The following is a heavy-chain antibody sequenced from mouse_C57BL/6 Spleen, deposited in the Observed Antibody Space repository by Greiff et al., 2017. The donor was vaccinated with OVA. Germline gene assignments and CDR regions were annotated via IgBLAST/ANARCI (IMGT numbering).Heavy chain of an antibody. V-gene: IGHV1-81*01. CDR3: ARVLYDGYYYYAMDD. Sequence: VHLVESGAELARPGASVKLSCKASGYTFTSYGISWVKQRTGQGLEWIGEIYPRSGNTYYNEKFKGKATLTADKSSSTAYMELRSLTSEDSAVYFCARVLYDGYYYYAMDDWGQGTSVTVSS. J-gene: IGHJ4*01. CDR1: GYTFTSYG. D-gene: IGHD2-3*01. CDR2: IYPRSGNT.